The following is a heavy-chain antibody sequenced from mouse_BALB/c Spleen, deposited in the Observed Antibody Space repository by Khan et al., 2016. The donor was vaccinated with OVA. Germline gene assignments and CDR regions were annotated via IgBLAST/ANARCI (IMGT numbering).Heavy chain of an antibody. J-gene: IGHJ3*01. V-gene: IGHV5-9-3*01. CDR2: ISSDGDYT. Sequence: EVELVESGGGLVKPGGSLKLSCAASGFTFRTYAMSWVRQTPEKRLEWVATISSDGDYTYFPDNVTGRFTISRDNAKNTICLQMTSLRSEDTAMYSCARSPYGIFAYWFQGTLVTVSA. CDR3: ARSPYGIFAY. D-gene: IGHD2-1*01. CDR1: GFTFRTYA.